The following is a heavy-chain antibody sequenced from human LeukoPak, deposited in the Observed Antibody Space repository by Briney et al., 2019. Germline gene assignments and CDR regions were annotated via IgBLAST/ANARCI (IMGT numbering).Heavy chain of an antibody. CDR3: ARQNIVVVPAAIGSYYYYYYMDV. CDR2: IYTSGST. J-gene: IGHJ6*03. Sequence: SETLSLTCAVSGGSIDSSSYYWGWIRQPAGKGLEWIGRIYTSGSTNYNPSLRSRVTMSVDTSKNQFSLKLSSVTAADTAVYYCARQNIVVVPAAIGSYYYYYYMDVWGKGTTVTISS. V-gene: IGHV4-61*02. CDR1: GGSIDSSSYY. D-gene: IGHD2-2*01.